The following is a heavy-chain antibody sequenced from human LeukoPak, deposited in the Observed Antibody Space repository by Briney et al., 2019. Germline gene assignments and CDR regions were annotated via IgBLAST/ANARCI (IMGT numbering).Heavy chain of an antibody. V-gene: IGHV3-23*01. CDR1: GFTFSSYA. CDR3: AKDQNTVATAPFDY. CDR2: INSAGST. Sequence: GGSLRLSCAASGFTFSSYAMSWVRQAPGKGLEWVSAINSAGSTYYGDSVRGRFTIPRDNSKNVLYLQMNSLRAEDTALYYCAKDQNTVATAPFDYWGQGTQVTVSS. D-gene: IGHD4-17*01. J-gene: IGHJ4*02.